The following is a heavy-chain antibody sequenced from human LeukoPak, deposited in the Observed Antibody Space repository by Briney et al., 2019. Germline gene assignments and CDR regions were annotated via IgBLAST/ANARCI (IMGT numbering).Heavy chain of an antibody. CDR2: ISSSGSTI. CDR3: AELGITMIGGV. Sequence: GGTLRLSCAASGFTFSSYGMSWVRQAPGKGLEWVSYISSSGSTIYYTDSVKGRFTISRDNAKNSLYLQMNSLRAEDTAVYYCAELGITMIGGVWGKGTTVTISS. J-gene: IGHJ6*04. D-gene: IGHD3-10*02. CDR1: GFTFSSYG. V-gene: IGHV3-48*04.